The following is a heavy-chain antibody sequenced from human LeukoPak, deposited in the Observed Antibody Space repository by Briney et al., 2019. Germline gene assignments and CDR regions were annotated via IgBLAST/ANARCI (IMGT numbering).Heavy chain of an antibody. CDR1: TGSISCYY. CDR3: ARLAAAGTGWFDP. J-gene: IGHJ5*02. Sequence: SETLSLTCTVYTGSISCYYWGWLRQPDGKGLEWMGRIYTSGSNNYNPSLKSRVTMSVDTSKNQFSLKLSSVTAADTAVDYCARLAAAGTGWFDPWGQGTLVSVSS. V-gene: IGHV4-4*07. CDR2: IYTSGSN. D-gene: IGHD6-13*01.